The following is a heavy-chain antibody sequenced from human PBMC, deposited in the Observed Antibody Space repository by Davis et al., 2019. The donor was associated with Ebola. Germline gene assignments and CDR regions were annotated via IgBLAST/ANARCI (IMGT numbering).Heavy chain of an antibody. CDR3: AKGRGPYRRGDAFDI. Sequence: GESLKISCKGSGYSFMTYWIVWVRQMPGKGLECMGIIFPGDSDTRYSPSFQGQVTISADKSISTAYLQWSSLKASDTAMYYCAKGRGPYRRGDAFDIWGRGTMATVSS. V-gene: IGHV5-51*01. CDR1: GYSFMTYW. J-gene: IGHJ3*02. CDR2: IFPGDSDT. D-gene: IGHD1-26*01.